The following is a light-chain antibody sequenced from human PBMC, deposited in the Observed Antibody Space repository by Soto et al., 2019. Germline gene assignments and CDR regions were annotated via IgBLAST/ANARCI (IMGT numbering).Light chain of an antibody. CDR1: QSVSRY. J-gene: IGKJ4*01. Sequence: EIVLTQFPATLSLSPGERATLSCRASQSVSRYLAWYQQKPGQAPRLLIYDASNRATGIPARFSGSGSGTDFTLTISSLEPEDFAVYYCQQRSDWPSTFGGGTKVDIK. V-gene: IGKV3-11*01. CDR3: QQRSDWPST. CDR2: DAS.